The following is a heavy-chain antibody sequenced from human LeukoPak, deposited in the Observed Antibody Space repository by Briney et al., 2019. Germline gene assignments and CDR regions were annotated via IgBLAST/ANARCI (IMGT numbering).Heavy chain of an antibody. Sequence: PSETLSLTCTVSGGSISNYYWSWIRQPAGKGLEWIGRIYSSGSTDYNPSLKSRVTMSVDTSKSQFSLNLRSVTAADTAVYYCARGPPPDFDCWGQGTLVTVSS. CDR1: GGSISNYY. CDR2: IYSSGST. V-gene: IGHV4-4*07. CDR3: ARGPPPDFDC. J-gene: IGHJ4*02.